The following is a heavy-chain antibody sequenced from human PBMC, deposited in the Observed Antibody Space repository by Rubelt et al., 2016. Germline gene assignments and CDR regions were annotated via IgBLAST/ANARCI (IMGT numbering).Heavy chain of an antibody. CDR1: GFTFSDHY. CDR3: VRGGVDV. J-gene: IGHJ6*02. Sequence: EVQLVESGGGLVQPGGSLRLSCAASGFTFSDHYMDWVRQAPGKGLVWVSRINGDGRSTDYADSVKGRFTISRDNAKNTLYLQMNSLGAEDTATYYCVRGGVDVWGQGTTVTVSS. V-gene: IGHV3-74*02. CDR2: INGDGRST.